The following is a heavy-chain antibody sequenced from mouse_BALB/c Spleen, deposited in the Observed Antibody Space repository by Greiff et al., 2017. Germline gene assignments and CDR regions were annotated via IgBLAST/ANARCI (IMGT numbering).Heavy chain of an antibody. CDR2: ISSGGSYT. CDR1: GFTFSSYA. J-gene: IGHJ4*01. V-gene: IGHV5-9-4*01. CDR3: AREEGAMDY. Sequence: EVKLMESGGGLVKPGGSLKLSCAASGFTFSSYAMSWVRQSPEKRLEWVAEISSGGSYTYYPDTVTGRFTISRDNAKNTLYLEMSSLRSEDTAMYYCAREEGAMDYWGQGTSVTVSS.